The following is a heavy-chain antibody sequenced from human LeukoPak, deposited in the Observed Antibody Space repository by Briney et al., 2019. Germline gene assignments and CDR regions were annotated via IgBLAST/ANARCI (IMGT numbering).Heavy chain of an antibody. V-gene: IGHV4-30-4*01. Sequence: SQTLSLTCTVSGGSISSGDYYWSWIRQPPGKGLEWIGYIYYSGSTYYNPSLESRVTISVDTSKNQFSLKLSSVTAADTAVYYCARGLYYYDSIGYFDYWGQGTLVTVSS. D-gene: IGHD3-22*01. CDR1: GGSISSGDYY. CDR3: ARGLYYYDSIGYFDY. CDR2: IYYSGST. J-gene: IGHJ4*02.